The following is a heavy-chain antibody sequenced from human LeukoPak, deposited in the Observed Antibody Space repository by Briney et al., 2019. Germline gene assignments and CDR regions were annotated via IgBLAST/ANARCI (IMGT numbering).Heavy chain of an antibody. V-gene: IGHV1-2*02. D-gene: IGHD2-2*01. J-gene: IGHJ6*02. Sequence: ASVKVSCKASGYTFTGYYMHWVRQAPGQGLEWMGWINPNSGGTSYAQKFQGRVTMTRDTSISTAYMELSRLRSDDTAVYYCATPNRYCSSTSCYRDYYGMDVWGQGTTVTVSS. CDR3: ATPNRYCSSTSCYRDYYGMDV. CDR1: GYTFTGYY. CDR2: INPNSGGT.